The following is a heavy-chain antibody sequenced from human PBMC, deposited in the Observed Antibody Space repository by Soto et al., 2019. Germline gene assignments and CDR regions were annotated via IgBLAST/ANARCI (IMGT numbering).Heavy chain of an antibody. D-gene: IGHD1-26*01. V-gene: IGHV4-59*01. CDR2: VYYTGDT. CDR3: ARDPSGHPPLYRFDP. Sequence: QVQLQESGPGLVKPSETLSLTCTVSGGSIDTNYWNWIRQPPGKGLEWIGYVYYTGDTNYNTSLKSRVTISLDTSKNQVSLKLTSVTAAYTAVYYCARDPSGHPPLYRFDPWGQGTLVTVSS. J-gene: IGHJ5*02. CDR1: GGSIDTNY.